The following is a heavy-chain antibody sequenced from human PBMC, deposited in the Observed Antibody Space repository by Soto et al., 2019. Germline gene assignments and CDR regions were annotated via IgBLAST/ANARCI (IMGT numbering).Heavy chain of an antibody. V-gene: IGHV4-30-4*01. Sequence: QVQLQESGPGLVKPSQTLSLTCTVSGGSISSGDYYWSWIRQPPGKGLEWIGYIYYSGSTYYNPSLKSRVTISVDTSKNQFSLKLSSVTAADMAVYYCARDPDTMIVVGGAFDIWGQGTMVTVSS. D-gene: IGHD3-22*01. CDR1: GGSISSGDYY. CDR2: IYYSGST. J-gene: IGHJ3*02. CDR3: ARDPDTMIVVGGAFDI.